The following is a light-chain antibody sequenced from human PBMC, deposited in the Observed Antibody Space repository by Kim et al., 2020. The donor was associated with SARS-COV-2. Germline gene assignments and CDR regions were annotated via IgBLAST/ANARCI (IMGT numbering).Light chain of an antibody. CDR3: EQYGSSPPYT. J-gene: IGKJ2*01. CDR2: AAS. V-gene: IGKV3-20*01. Sequence: SPAERPTLSCRASQTGGSNYLAWYQQKPGQAPRLLIYAASNRAAGIPDRFSGSGSGTDFTLTISRLEPEDSAVYYCEQYGSSPPYTFGQGTKLEI. CDR1: QTGGSNY.